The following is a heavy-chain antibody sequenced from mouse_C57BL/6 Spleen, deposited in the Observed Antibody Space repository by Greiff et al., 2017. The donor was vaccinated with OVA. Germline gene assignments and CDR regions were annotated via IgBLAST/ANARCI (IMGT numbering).Heavy chain of an antibody. CDR2: IYPGGGYT. Sequence: VQLQQSGAELVRPGTSVKMSCKASGYTFTNYWIGWAKQRPGHGLEWIGDIYPGGGYTNYNEKFKGKATLTADKSSSTAYMQFSSLTSEDSAIYYCARGDYYGSSPSYWYFDVWGTGTMVTVS. CDR3: ARGDYYGSSPSYWYFDV. CDR1: GYTFTNYW. J-gene: IGHJ1*03. V-gene: IGHV1-63*01. D-gene: IGHD1-1*01.